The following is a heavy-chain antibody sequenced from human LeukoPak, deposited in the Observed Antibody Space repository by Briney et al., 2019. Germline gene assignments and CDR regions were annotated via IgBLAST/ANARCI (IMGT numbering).Heavy chain of an antibody. CDR3: ARLRRGYSYGPLFDY. D-gene: IGHD5-18*01. CDR2: INHSGST. Sequence: SETLSLTCAVYGGSFSGYYWSWIRQPPGKGLEWIGEINHSGSTNYNPSLKSRVTISVDTSKSQFSLKLSSVTAADTAVYYCARLRRGYSYGPLFDYWGQGTLVTVSS. J-gene: IGHJ4*02. CDR1: GGSFSGYY. V-gene: IGHV4-34*01.